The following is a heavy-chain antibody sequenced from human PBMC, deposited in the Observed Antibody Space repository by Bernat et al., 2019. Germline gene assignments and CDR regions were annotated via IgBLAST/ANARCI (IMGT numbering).Heavy chain of an antibody. CDR2: ISGSGGST. J-gene: IGHJ6*02. Sequence: EVQLLESGGGLVQPGGSLRLSCAASGFTFSNNAMTWVRQAPGKGLEWVSVISGSGGSTYYADSVKGRFTISRDNSKNTLSLQMNSLRAEDTAVYYCAKGGSGWYVSGMDVWGQGTTVTVSS. CDR3: AKGGSGWYVSGMDV. CDR1: GFTFSNNA. V-gene: IGHV3-23*01. D-gene: IGHD6-19*01.